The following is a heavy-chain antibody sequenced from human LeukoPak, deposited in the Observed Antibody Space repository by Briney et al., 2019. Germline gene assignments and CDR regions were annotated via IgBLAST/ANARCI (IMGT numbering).Heavy chain of an antibody. CDR3: ARTRPLDYSNYGPINDAFDI. Sequence: GGSLRLSCAASGFTFSSYAMHWVRQAPGKGLEWVAVISYDGSNKYYADSVKGRFTISRDNSKNTLYLQMNSLRAEDTAVYYCARTRPLDYSNYGPINDAFDIWGQGTMVTVSS. J-gene: IGHJ3*02. CDR2: ISYDGSNK. D-gene: IGHD4-11*01. CDR1: GFTFSSYA. V-gene: IGHV3-30-3*01.